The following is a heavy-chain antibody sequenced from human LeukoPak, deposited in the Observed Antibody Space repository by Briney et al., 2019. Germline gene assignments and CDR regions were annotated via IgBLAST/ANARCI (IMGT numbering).Heavy chain of an antibody. CDR2: IRYDGSNK. V-gene: IGHV3-30*02. Sequence: GGSLRLSCAASGFTFSSYGMHWVRQAPGKGLEWVAFIRYDGSNKYYVDSVKGRFTISRDNSKNTLYLQMNSLRAEDTAVYYCAKDPGGYNPDAAFDIWGQGTMVTVSS. J-gene: IGHJ3*02. CDR3: AKDPGGYNPDAAFDI. CDR1: GFTFSSYG. D-gene: IGHD5-24*01.